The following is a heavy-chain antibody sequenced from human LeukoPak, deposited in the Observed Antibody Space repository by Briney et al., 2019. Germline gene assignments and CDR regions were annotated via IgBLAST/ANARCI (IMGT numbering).Heavy chain of an antibody. J-gene: IGHJ4*02. CDR2: ISYNGGSA. D-gene: IGHD1-26*01. Sequence: GGSLRLSCVASGFTFSNYAVNWVRQAPGKGLEWVSCISYNGGSAHYADSVKGRFTISRDNSKNTLYLQMNSLRAEDTAVYYCAKAGPIVGATRPLDYWGQGTLVTVSS. CDR3: AKAGPIVGATRPLDY. V-gene: IGHV3-23*01. CDR1: GFTFSNYA.